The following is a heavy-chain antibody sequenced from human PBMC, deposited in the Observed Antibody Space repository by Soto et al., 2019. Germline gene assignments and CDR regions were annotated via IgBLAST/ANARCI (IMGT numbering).Heavy chain of an antibody. CDR3: PREGHGDWFDP. V-gene: IGHV3-30-3*01. J-gene: IGHJ5*02. CDR2: VSSDGSNT. CDR1: GFIFSDYA. D-gene: IGHD3-10*01. Sequence: QVHLVESGGGVVQPGRSLRLSCAASGFIFSDYALNWVRQAPGKGLEWVAVVSSDGSNTFYADSVKGRFTISRDNSKNTVYLQMNSLRAEDTAVYYCPREGHGDWFDPWGQGTLVTVSS.